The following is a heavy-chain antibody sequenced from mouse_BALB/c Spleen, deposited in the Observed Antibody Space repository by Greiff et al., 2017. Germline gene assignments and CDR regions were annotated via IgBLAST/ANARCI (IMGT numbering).Heavy chain of an antibody. CDR3: ARDLYYYGSTGYYAMDY. CDR1: GFTFTDYY. V-gene: IGHV7-3*02. D-gene: IGHD1-1*01. Sequence: EVKLVESGGGLVQPGGSLRLSCATSGFTFTDYYMSWVRQPPGKALEWLGFIRNKANGYTTEYSASVKGRFTISRDNSQSILYLQMNTLRAEDSATYYCARDLYYYGSTGYYAMDYWGQGTSVTVSS. J-gene: IGHJ4*01. CDR2: IRNKANGYTT.